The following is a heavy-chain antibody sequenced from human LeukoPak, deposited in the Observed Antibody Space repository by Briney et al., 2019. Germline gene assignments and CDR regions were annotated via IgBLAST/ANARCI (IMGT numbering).Heavy chain of an antibody. D-gene: IGHD2-15*01. Sequence: PGGSLRLSCAASGFTFSSYAMSWVRQAPGKGLEWVSAISGSGGSTYYADSVKGRFTISRDNSKNTLYLQMNSLRAEDTAVYYCAKPLGYCSGGSCPTGGFQHWGQGTLVTVSS. CDR2: ISGSGGST. CDR1: GFTFSSYA. J-gene: IGHJ1*01. CDR3: AKPLGYCSGGSCPTGGFQH. V-gene: IGHV3-23*01.